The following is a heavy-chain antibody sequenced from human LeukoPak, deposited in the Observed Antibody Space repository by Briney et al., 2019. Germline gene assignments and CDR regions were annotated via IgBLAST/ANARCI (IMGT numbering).Heavy chain of an antibody. CDR2: IDARSGIT. Sequence: PGGSLRLSCATSGFAFGDYDMSWVRQAPGKGPEWVSYIDARSGITYYADSVQGRFTISRDNAKESVFLQMNGLRVDDTAVYYCARTYDFGRGPPGDAFDNWGQGTPVIVSS. CDR1: GFAFGDYD. V-gene: IGHV3-48*01. D-gene: IGHD3-3*01. CDR3: ARTYDFGRGPPGDAFDN. J-gene: IGHJ3*02.